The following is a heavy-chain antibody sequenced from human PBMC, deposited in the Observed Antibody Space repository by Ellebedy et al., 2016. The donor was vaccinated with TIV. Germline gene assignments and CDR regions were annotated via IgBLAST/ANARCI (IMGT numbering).Heavy chain of an antibody. CDR2: IYYSGST. CDR3: ASELV. D-gene: IGHD2-8*02. V-gene: IGHV4-59*12. CDR1: GGSISSYY. Sequence: GSLRLSCTVSGGSISSYYWSWIRQPPGKGLEWIGYIYYSGSTNYNPSLKSRVTISVDTSKNQFSLKLTSVTAADTAVYYCASELVWGQGTLVTVSS. J-gene: IGHJ4*02.